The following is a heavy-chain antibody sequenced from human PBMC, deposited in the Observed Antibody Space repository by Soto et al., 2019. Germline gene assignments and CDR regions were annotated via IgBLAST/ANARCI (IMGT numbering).Heavy chain of an antibody. J-gene: IGHJ5*02. V-gene: IGHV4-30-2*01. CDR2: IYQSGVT. CDR3: AGMPYTSGLRFDP. Sequence: SETLSVTWNMSGDSYSISTYSWSWIRQPPGKALQWIGFIYQSGVTSYNPSLASRVSISLDRSNNQCSLKLKSVTAADTAVYFCAGMPYTSGLRFDPWGPGTLVTVSS. CDR1: GDSYSISTYS. D-gene: IGHD6-19*01.